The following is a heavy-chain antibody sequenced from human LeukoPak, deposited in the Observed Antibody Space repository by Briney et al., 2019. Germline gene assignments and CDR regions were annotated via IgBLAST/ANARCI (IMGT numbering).Heavy chain of an antibody. J-gene: IGHJ4*02. CDR3: AKGIDSSGYLYYTVDY. CDR1: GFTFSDYV. Sequence: PGGSLRLSCAASGFTFSDYVMTWVRQAPGKGLEGVSGISGSGGSTYYADSVKGRFTISRDNSKNTLYLQMNSLRADDTAVYYCAKGIDSSGYLYYTVDYWGQGALVTVSS. V-gene: IGHV3-23*01. CDR2: ISGSGGST. D-gene: IGHD3-22*01.